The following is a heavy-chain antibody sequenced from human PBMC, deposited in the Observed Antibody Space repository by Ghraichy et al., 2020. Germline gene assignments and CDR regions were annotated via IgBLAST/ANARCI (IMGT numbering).Heavy chain of an antibody. CDR3: ARDPNPYYCSSTSCYQYGMDV. V-gene: IGHV4-59*12. CDR2: IYYSGST. D-gene: IGHD2-2*01. J-gene: IGHJ6*02. Sequence: SETLSLTCTVSGGSISSYYWSWIRQPPGKGLEWIGYIYYSGSTNYNPSLKSRVTISVDTSKNQFSLKLSSVTAADTAVYYCARDPNPYYCSSTSCYQYGMDVWGQGTTVTVSS. CDR1: GGSISSYY.